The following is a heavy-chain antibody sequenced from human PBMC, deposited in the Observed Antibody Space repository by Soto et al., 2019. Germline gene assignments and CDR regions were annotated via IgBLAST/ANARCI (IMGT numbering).Heavy chain of an antibody. CDR1: GYRFSTYW. V-gene: IGHV5-51*01. CDR3: ARQYVLQSAVDD. D-gene: IGHD3-10*01. CDR2: IYPSDSDSDI. J-gene: IGHJ4*02. Sequence: PGESLKISCKGSGYRFSTYWIAWVRQVPGKGLEWMGIIYPSDSDSDIRYSPSFQGQVTISLDKSISTAYLQWSNLKASDTAIYNCARQYVLQSAVDDWGQGTLVTVSS.